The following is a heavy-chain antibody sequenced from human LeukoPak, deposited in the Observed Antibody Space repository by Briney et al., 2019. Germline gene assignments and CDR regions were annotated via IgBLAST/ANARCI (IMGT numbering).Heavy chain of an antibody. D-gene: IGHD5-12*01. CDR2: IYTSGST. CDR3: ARGGYSGYDFSYYYCYGMDV. J-gene: IGHJ6*02. CDR1: GGSISSYY. Sequence: SETLSLTCTVSGGSISSYYWSWIRQPAGKGLEWIGRIYTSGSTNFNPSLKSRVTMSVDTSKNQFSLKLSSVTAADTAVYYCARGGYSGYDFSYYYCYGMDVWGQGTTVTVSS. V-gene: IGHV4-4*07.